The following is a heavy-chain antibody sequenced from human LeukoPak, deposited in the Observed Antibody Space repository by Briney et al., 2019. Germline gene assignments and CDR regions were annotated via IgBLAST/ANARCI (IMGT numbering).Heavy chain of an antibody. V-gene: IGHV3-21*01. J-gene: IGHJ3*02. CDR2: ISSSSSYI. CDR1: GFTFSSYS. D-gene: IGHD6-19*01. CDR3: ARERTGGGWYGAFDT. Sequence: PGGSLRLSCAASGFTFSSYSMNWVRQAPGKGLEWVSSISSSSSYIYYADSVKGRFTISRDNAKNSLYLQMNSLRAEDTAVYYCARERTGGGWYGAFDTWGQGTMVTVSS.